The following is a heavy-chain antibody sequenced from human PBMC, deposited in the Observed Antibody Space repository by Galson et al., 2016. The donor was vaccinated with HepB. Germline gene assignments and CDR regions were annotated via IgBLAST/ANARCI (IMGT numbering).Heavy chain of an antibody. V-gene: IGHV3-23*01. CDR3: ASRKGRMTGLDY. Sequence: SLRLSCAASGFTFSNYWMSWVRQAPGKGLEWVSTIAHNEDITHYADSVKGRFTISRDRSKNMMYLQMNSLGVDDAAVYYCASRKGRMTGLDYWGQGTLVTVSS. CDR2: IAHNEDIT. J-gene: IGHJ4*02. CDR1: GFTFSNYW. D-gene: IGHD1-14*01.